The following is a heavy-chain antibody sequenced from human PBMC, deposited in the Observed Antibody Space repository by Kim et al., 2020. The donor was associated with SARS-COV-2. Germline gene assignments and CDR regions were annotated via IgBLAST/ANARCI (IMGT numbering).Heavy chain of an antibody. V-gene: IGHV3-7*04. J-gene: IGHJ6*02. CDR3: ARVMRTRHSFGSSEYYYYGMDV. D-gene: IGHD6-6*01. Sequence: GGSLRLSCAASGVTFSSYWMSWVRQAPGKGLEWVANIKQDGSETYYVDSVKGRFTNSSANAKNSLYLQMNSLRAEDTAVYYCARVMRTRHSFGSSEYYYYGMDVWGQGTTVTVSS. CDR1: GVTFSSYW. CDR2: IKQDGSET.